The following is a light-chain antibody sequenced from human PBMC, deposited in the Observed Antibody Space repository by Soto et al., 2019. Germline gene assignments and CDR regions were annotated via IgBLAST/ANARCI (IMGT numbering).Light chain of an antibody. CDR2: AAS. Sequence: DIQMTQSPSSLSASVGDRVTITCRASQSIGIYLNWYQQEPGKAPKLLIYAASTLQSGVPLRFSGSGSGTDFTLSIGSLQPEDFATYFCQQSYSTPLTFGRGTKVEIK. V-gene: IGKV1-39*01. J-gene: IGKJ1*01. CDR1: QSIGIY. CDR3: QQSYSTPLT.